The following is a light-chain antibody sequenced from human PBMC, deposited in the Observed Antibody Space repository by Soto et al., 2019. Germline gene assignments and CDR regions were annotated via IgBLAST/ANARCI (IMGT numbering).Light chain of an antibody. V-gene: IGKV1-6*02. CDR3: LQDYTYPWT. Sequence: IQMTQSPSSLSASVRDRVTITCRASQDIGNDLGWYQQKPGKAPNLLIYAASSLRSGVPSRFSGSGSGTHFTLTINCLQAEDSATYFCLQDYTYPWTFGQGTKVEIK. CDR1: QDIGND. J-gene: IGKJ1*01. CDR2: AAS.